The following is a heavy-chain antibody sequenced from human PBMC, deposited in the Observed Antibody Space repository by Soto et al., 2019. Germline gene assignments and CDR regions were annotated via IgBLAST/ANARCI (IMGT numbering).Heavy chain of an antibody. CDR3: ARNCITIFGVVITFEYNWFDP. CDR1: GGSFSGYY. D-gene: IGHD3-3*01. Sequence: PSETLSLTCAVYGGSFSGYYWSWIRQPPGKGLEWIGEINHSGSTNYNPSLKSRVTISVDTSKNQFSLKLSSVTAADTAVYYCARNCITIFGVVITFEYNWFDPWGQGTLVTVSS. CDR2: INHSGST. J-gene: IGHJ5*02. V-gene: IGHV4-34*01.